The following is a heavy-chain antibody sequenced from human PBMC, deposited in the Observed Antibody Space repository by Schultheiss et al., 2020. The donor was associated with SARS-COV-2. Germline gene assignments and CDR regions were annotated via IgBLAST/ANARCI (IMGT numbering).Heavy chain of an antibody. CDR3: ARITANDYGDYGGAYYFDY. V-gene: IGHV4-31*11. CDR2: IYYSGST. CDR1: GYSISSGYY. D-gene: IGHD4-17*01. Sequence: SETLSLTCAVSGYSISSGYYWGWIRQHPGKGLEWIGYIYYSGSTYYNPSLKSRVTISVDTSKNQFSLKLSSVTAADTAVYYCARITANDYGDYGGAYYFDYWGQGTLVTVSS. J-gene: IGHJ4*02.